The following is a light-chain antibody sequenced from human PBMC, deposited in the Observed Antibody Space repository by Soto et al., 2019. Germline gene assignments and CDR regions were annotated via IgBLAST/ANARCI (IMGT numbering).Light chain of an antibody. CDR2: EVS. CDR1: SSDVGSYNL. CDR3: CSYAGSSTFLYV. V-gene: IGLV2-23*02. J-gene: IGLJ1*01. Sequence: QSVLTQPASVSGSPGQSITISCTGTSSDVGSYNLVSWYQQHPGKAPKLMIYEVSKRPSGVSNRFSGSKSGNTASLTIFGLQAEDEADYYCCSYAGSSTFLYVFGTGTKVTVL.